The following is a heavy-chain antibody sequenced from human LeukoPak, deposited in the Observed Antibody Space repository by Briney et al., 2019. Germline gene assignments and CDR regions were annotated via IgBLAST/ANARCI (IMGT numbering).Heavy chain of an antibody. CDR1: GGSFSGYY. CDR2: INHSGST. Sequence: PSETLSLTCAVYGGSFSGYYWSWIRQPPGKGLEWIGEINHSGSTNYNPSLKSRVTISVDTSKNQFSLKLSSVTAADTAVYYCARGPRTRGPLFGKLLRGYFDYWGQGTLVTVSS. V-gene: IGHV4-34*01. D-gene: IGHD3-10*01. J-gene: IGHJ4*02. CDR3: ARGPRTRGPLFGKLLRGYFDY.